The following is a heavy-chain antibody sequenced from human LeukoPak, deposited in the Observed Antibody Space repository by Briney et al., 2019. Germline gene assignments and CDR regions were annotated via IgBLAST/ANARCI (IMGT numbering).Heavy chain of an antibody. D-gene: IGHD1-1*01. CDR2: ISYDGSNK. CDR1: GFTFSNYA. V-gene: IGHV3-30-3*01. CDR3: AKALAGTTKAVDY. Sequence: GSLRLSCAASGFTFSNYAMHWVRQAPGKGLEWVAVISYDGSNKYYADSVKGRFTISRDNSKNTLYLQMNSLRAEDTAVYYCAKALAGTTKAVDYWGQGTLVTVSS. J-gene: IGHJ4*02.